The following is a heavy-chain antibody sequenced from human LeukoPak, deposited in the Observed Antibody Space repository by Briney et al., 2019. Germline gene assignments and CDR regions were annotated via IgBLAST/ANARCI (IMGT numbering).Heavy chain of an antibody. Sequence: ASVKVSCKASGYTFTSYAMNWVRQAPGQGLEWMGWINTNTGNPTYAQGFTGRFVFSLDTSVSTAYLQISSLKAEDTAVYYCARGTAEKYYYNYMDVWGKGTTVTVSS. CDR1: GYTFTSYA. CDR2: INTNTGNP. CDR3: ARGTAEKYYYNYMDV. J-gene: IGHJ6*03. D-gene: IGHD4-17*01. V-gene: IGHV7-4-1*02.